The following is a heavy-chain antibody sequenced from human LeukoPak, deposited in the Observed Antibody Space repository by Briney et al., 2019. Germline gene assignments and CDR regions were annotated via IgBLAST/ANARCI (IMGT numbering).Heavy chain of an antibody. V-gene: IGHV1-58*01. Sequence: SVNVSCKASGFTFTSSAVQWVRQARGQRLEWIGWIVVGSGNTNYAQKFQERVTITRDMSTSTAYMELSSLRAEDTAVYYCAKGRPGGGKTGFDYWGQGTLVTVSS. CDR1: GFTFTSSA. D-gene: IGHD2-15*01. CDR2: IVVGSGNT. J-gene: IGHJ4*02. CDR3: AKGRPGGGKTGFDY.